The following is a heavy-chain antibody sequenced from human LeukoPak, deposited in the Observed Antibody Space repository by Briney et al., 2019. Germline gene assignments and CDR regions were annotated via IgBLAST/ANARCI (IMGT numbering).Heavy chain of an antibody. J-gene: IGHJ4*02. V-gene: IGHV3-23*01. CDR2: ISGSGGST. Sequence: GGSLRLSCVSSGFSFSNYAMSWVRQAPGKGLEWVSSISGSGGSTHYADSVKGRFTNSRDKTKNTLYLQMNSLRAEDTAVYYCAKSAYYDASGYYREYYFDYWGQGTLVTVSS. D-gene: IGHD3-22*01. CDR3: AKSAYYDASGYYREYYFDY. CDR1: GFSFSNYA.